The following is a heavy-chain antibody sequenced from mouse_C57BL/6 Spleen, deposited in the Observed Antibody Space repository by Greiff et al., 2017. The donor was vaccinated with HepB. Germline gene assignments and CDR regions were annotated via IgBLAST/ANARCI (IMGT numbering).Heavy chain of an antibody. CDR1: GYTFTSYW. D-gene: IGHD2-2*01. V-gene: IGHV1-61*01. Sequence: QVQLQQPGAELVRPGSSVKLSCKASGYTFTSYWMDWVKQRPGQGLEWIGNIYPSDSETHYNQKFKDKATLTVDKSSSTAYMQLSSLTSEDSAVYYCARSEGWLRRYFDVWGTGTTVTVSP. CDR3: ARSEGWLRRYFDV. J-gene: IGHJ1*03. CDR2: IYPSDSET.